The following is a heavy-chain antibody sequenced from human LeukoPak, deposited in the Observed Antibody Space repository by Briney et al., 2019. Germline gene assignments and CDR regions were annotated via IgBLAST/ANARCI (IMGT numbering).Heavy chain of an antibody. D-gene: IGHD5-24*01. J-gene: IGHJ4*02. V-gene: IGHV4-39*01. CDR3: ARHNGNNYFDI. CDR2: IFYTGST. CDR1: GDSISSRGYY. Sequence: SETLSLTCHVSGDSISSRGYYWGWIRQPPGKGLDWVGTIFYTGSTYYNPSLRSRLTMSVDMSKNRFSLNLRSVTAADSGLYYCARHNGNNYFDIWWQGTLVTVSS.